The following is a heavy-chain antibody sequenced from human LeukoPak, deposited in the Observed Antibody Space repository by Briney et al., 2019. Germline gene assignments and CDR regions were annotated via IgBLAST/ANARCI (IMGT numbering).Heavy chain of an antibody. CDR2: IYYSGST. CDR3: ARARPVRVTIFGVVPNFDY. V-gene: IGHV4-59*01. D-gene: IGHD3-3*01. J-gene: IGHJ4*02. Sequence: SETLSHTCTVSGGSISSYYWSGIRQPPGKGLEWIGYIYYSGSTNYNPSLKSRVTISVDTSKNQFSLKLSSVTAADTAVYYCARARPVRVTIFGVVPNFDYWGQGTLVTVSS. CDR1: GGSISSYY.